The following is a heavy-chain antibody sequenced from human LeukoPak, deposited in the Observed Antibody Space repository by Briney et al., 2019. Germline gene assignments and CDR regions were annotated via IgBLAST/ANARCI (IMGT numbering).Heavy chain of an antibody. CDR1: GGSFSGYY. J-gene: IGHJ5*02. CDR3: ARGTTIVATIYRYNWFDP. D-gene: IGHD5-12*01. V-gene: IGHV4-34*01. Sequence: SETLSLTCAVYGGSFSGYYWSWIRQPPGKGLEWIGEINHSGSTNYNPSLKSRVTISVDTSKNQFSLKLSSVTAADTAVYYCARGTTIVATIYRYNWFDPWGQGTLVTVSS. CDR2: INHSGST.